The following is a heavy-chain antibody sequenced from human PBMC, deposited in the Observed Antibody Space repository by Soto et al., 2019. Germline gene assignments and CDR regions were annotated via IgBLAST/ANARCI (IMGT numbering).Heavy chain of an antibody. J-gene: IGHJ2*01. V-gene: IGHV3-30*18. Sequence: QVQLVESGGGVVQPGRSLRLSCAASGFTFSSYGMHWVRQAPGKGLEWVAVISYDGSNKYYADSVKGRFTISRDNSKNTLYLQMNSLRAEDTAVYYCAKDMGRYFDLWGRGTLVTVSS. CDR3: AKDMGRYFDL. D-gene: IGHD1-26*01. CDR2: ISYDGSNK. CDR1: GFTFSSYG.